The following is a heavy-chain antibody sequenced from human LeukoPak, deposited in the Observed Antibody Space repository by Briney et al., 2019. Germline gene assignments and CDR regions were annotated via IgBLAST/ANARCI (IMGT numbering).Heavy chain of an antibody. CDR1: GLTFSGYW. V-gene: IGHV3-7*01. CDR2: INQDASEK. D-gene: IGHD3-10*01. Sequence: GGSLRLSCAVTGLTFSGYWVTWVRQARGKGREGVANINQDASEKYYVESVKGRFAISRDNAKNSLYLQMNSLRAEDTAVYYCASYYYGSGTSFGYWGQGTLVTVSS. CDR3: ASYYYGSGTSFGY. J-gene: IGHJ4*02.